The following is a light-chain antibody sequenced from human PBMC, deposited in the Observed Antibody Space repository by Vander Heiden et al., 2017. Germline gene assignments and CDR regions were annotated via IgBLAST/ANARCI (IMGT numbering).Light chain of an antibody. V-gene: IGLV3-21*02. CDR1: NTGSKS. CDR2: DDS. Sequence: SYVLTQPPPVSVVPGHTARITCGGNNTGSKSVHWYQQKPGQAPVLVVYDDSDRPSGIPERFSGSNSGNTATLTISRVEAGDEADYYCQVWDSSSDHPYVVFGGGTKLTVL. J-gene: IGLJ2*01. CDR3: QVWDSSSDHPYVV.